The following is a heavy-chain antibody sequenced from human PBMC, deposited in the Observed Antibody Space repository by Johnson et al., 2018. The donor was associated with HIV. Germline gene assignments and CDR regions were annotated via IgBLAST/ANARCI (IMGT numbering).Heavy chain of an antibody. V-gene: IGHV3-11*04. CDR3: VTLSSTSREDAFDI. CDR1: EFTFSDYY. J-gene: IGHJ3*02. Sequence: QVQLVESGGGLVKPGGSLRLSCAASEFTFSDYYMSWIRQALGKGLEWVSYISSSGSTIDYADTVKGRFTISRDNAKKQLYLQMNSLVAEDTAVYYCVTLSSTSREDAFDIWGQGTMVTVSS. CDR2: ISSSGSTI. D-gene: IGHD2-2*01.